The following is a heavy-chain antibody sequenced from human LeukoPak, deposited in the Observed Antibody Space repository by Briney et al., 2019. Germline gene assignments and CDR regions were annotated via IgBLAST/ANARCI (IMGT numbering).Heavy chain of an antibody. V-gene: IGHV1-18*04. Sequence: SVKVSCKASGYTFTSYGITWVRQAPGQGLEWMGWISAYNGATEYAQNLQGRVTMSTDTSTSTAYMELRSLISDDTAVYYCARDIGASAWDRLGYYWGQGTLVTVSS. CDR1: GYTFTSYG. J-gene: IGHJ4*02. CDR2: ISAYNGAT. CDR3: ARDIGASAWDRLGYY. D-gene: IGHD6-19*01.